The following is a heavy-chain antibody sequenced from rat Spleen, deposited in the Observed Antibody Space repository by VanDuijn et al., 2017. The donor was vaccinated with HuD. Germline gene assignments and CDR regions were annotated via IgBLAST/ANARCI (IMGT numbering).Heavy chain of an antibody. CDR2: ISYDGSST. CDR1: GFTFSNYG. Sequence: EVQLVESGGGLVQPGRSLKLSCAASGFTFSNYGMAWVRQAPTKGLEWVATISYDGSSTYYRDSVKGRFTISRDNAKSTLYLQMDSLRSEDTATYYCARRGATEGYWGQGVMVTVSS. CDR3: ARRGATEGY. J-gene: IGHJ2*01. D-gene: IGHD1-11*01. V-gene: IGHV5-29*01.